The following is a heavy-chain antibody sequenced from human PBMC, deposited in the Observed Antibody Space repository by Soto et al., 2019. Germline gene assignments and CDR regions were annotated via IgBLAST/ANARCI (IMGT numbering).Heavy chain of an antibody. CDR1: GYSLSHPRMG. CDR3: ARVLYYGMEV. CDR2: ISAHDEK. Sequence: QVTLKESGPVPVKPTETLTLTCTVSGYSLSHPRMGVSWIRQPPGKALEWLAHISAHDEKSYSTSLMTRLTISQDTSKGQVVLTMTNMDPVDTATYYCARVLYYGMEVWGQGTTVTVSS. V-gene: IGHV2-26*01. J-gene: IGHJ6*02.